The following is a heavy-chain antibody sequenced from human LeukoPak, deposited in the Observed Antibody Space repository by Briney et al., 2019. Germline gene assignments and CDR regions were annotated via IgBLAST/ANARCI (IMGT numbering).Heavy chain of an antibody. CDR3: ARRPAIGELSTDY. D-gene: IGHD3-10*01. Sequence: GGSLKISCQGSGSSFPLHWIAWGGKWPGKGLECMGIIYPDESDTRYSPSFQGQVTISVDKSINTAYLQWSSLKASDTAMYYCARRPAIGELSTDYWGQGTLVTVSS. V-gene: IGHV5-51*01. CDR1: GSSFPLHW. CDR2: IYPDESDT. J-gene: IGHJ4*02.